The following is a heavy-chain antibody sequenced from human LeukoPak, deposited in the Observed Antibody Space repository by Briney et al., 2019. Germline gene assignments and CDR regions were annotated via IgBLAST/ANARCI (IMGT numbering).Heavy chain of an antibody. J-gene: IGHJ3*02. CDR2: IYTSGST. V-gene: IGHV4-61*02. CDR1: GGSISSGSYY. Sequence: PSQTLSLTCTVSGGSISSGSYYWSWIRQPAGKGLEWIGRIYTSGSTNYNPSLKSRVTISVDTSKNQFSLKLSSVTAADTAVYYSARVSRYSRGAFDIWGQGTMVTVSS. D-gene: IGHD3-9*01. CDR3: ARVSRYSRGAFDI.